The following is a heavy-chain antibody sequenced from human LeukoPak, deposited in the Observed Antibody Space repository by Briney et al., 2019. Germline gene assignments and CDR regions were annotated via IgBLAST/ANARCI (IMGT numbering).Heavy chain of an antibody. V-gene: IGHV1-2*02. CDR2: MNPNSGGT. D-gene: IGHD2-15*01. J-gene: IGHJ5*02. CDR3: ARSQIAGSSVFDP. CDR1: GYNFTGYH. Sequence: ASVKVSCRASGYNFTGYHLHWVRQAPGQGLEWMGNMNPNSGGTNSAQKFQGRVTMTRDTSISTAYMELSRLRSDDTAVYYCARSQIAGSSVFDPWGQGTLVTVSS.